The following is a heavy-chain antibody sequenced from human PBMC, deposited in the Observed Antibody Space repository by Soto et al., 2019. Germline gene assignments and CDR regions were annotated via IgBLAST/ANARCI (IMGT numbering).Heavy chain of an antibody. V-gene: IGHV3-11*01. Sequence: QVQLVESGGGLVKPGGSLRLSCAASRFTFSDYYMSWIRQAPGKGLAWISYISGGGSSASYADSVKGRSTISRDNAKNSRSLQINSLIAEDTAMYYCARVSGGYREGYFDYWGQGTLVTVSS. J-gene: IGHJ4*02. CDR1: RFTFSDYY. CDR3: ARVSGGYREGYFDY. CDR2: ISGGGSSA. D-gene: IGHD3-22*01.